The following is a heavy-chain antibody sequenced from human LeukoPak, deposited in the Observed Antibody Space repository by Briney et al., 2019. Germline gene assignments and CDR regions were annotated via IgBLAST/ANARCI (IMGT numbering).Heavy chain of an antibody. CDR2: ISNSGGRK. J-gene: IGHJ4*02. V-gene: IGHV3-23*01. CDR1: GFTFSSYA. D-gene: IGHD1-26*01. Sequence: PGGSLRLSCAASGFTFSSYAMSWVRQAPGRGLEWVSAISNSGGRKYNADSVKGRFTISRDNTNNTLYLQMNSLRAEDAAVYYCAKGGYTGSYPLDYWGQGTLVTVSS. CDR3: AKGGYTGSYPLDY.